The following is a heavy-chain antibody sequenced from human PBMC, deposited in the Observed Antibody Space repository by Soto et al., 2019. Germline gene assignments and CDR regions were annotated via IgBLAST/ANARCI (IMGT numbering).Heavy chain of an antibody. CDR1: GFTFGDYA. CDR2: IRSKAYGGTT. V-gene: IGHV3-49*03. CDR3: TRDRVVVVPAAIGVYYYGMDV. Sequence: GGSLRLSCTASGFTFGDYAMSWFRQAPGKGLEWVGFIRSKAYGGTTEYAASVKGRFTISRDDSKSIAYLQMNSLKTEDTAVYYCTRDRVVVVPAAIGVYYYGMDVWGQGTTVTVS. D-gene: IGHD2-2*02. J-gene: IGHJ6*02.